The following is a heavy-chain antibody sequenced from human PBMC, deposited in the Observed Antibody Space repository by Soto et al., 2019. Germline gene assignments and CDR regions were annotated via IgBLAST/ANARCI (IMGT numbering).Heavy chain of an antibody. V-gene: IGHV3-23*01. D-gene: IGHD6-19*01. Sequence: PGGSLRLSCAASGFTFSSYAMSWVRQAPGKGLEWVSAISGSGGSTYYADSVKGRFTIPRDNSKDTLYLQMNSLRAEDTAIYYCARGGGRGWYDFDYWGQGTLVTVSS. J-gene: IGHJ4*02. CDR3: ARGGGRGWYDFDY. CDR1: GFTFSSYA. CDR2: ISGSGGST.